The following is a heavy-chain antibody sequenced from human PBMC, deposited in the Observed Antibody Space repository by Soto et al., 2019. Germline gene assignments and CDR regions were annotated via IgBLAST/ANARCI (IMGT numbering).Heavy chain of an antibody. CDR1: GFSLSTNGVG. D-gene: IGHD2-2*01. CDR3: AQNPYRFSWAVHF. J-gene: IGHJ4*02. V-gene: IGHV2-5*02. Sequence: QITLKESGPTLVKPTQTLTLTCSFSGFSLSTNGVGVGWIRQPPGKALEWLALIYWDDAKRYSPSLNTRLTXTXDHXKHQVVLTMSNMDTVDTATYYCAQNPYRFSWAVHFSGQGATGTVAS. CDR2: IYWDDAK.